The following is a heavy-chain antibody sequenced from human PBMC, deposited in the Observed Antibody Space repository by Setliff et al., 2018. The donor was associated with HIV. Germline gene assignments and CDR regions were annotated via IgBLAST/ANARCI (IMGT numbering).Heavy chain of an antibody. Sequence: ASVKVSCKASGYTFTSYGISWVRQAPGQGLEGMGWISAYNGNTNYAEKLQGRVTMTTDASTSTAYWELRSLRSDDTAVYYCARELHVDIVATIDPLGDDYYYYYYMDVWGKGTTVTVSS. V-gene: IGHV1-18*01. CDR3: ARELHVDIVATIDPLGDDYYYYYYMDV. J-gene: IGHJ6*03. D-gene: IGHD5-12*01. CDR2: ISAYNGNT. CDR1: GYTFTSYG.